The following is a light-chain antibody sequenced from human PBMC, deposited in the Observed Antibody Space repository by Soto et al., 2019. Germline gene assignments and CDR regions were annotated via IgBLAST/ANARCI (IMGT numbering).Light chain of an antibody. CDR3: QQYNSWPPT. J-gene: IGKJ5*01. CDR1: ESVTDY. CDR2: AAS. V-gene: IGKV3-15*01. Sequence: EIVLTQSPATLSLSPGERGTLSCRASESVTDYLAWYQQKPGRAPRLLIYAASTRATGIPARFSGSGSGTELTLTISSLQSEDFAVYSCQQYNSWPPTFGQGTRLEIK.